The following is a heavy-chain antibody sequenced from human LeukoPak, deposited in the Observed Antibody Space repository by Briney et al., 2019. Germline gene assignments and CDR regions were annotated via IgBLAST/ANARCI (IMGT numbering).Heavy chain of an antibody. J-gene: IGHJ6*02. CDR1: GFTFSAYG. CDR2: ISSSGSTI. CDR3: ARGPREYSSSSYYYYYYGMDV. V-gene: IGHV3-48*04. D-gene: IGHD6-6*01. Sequence: PGGSLRLSCAASGFTFSAYGMNWVRQAPGKGLEWVSYISSSGSTIYYADSVKGRFTISRDNAKNSLYLQMNSLRAEDTAVYYCARGPREYSSSSYYYYYYGMDVWGQGTTVTVSS.